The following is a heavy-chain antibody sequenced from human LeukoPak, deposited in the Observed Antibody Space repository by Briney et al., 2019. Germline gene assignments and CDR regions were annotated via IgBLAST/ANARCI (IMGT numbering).Heavy chain of an antibody. D-gene: IGHD2-2*01. V-gene: IGHV3-49*04. Sequence: GGSLRLSCSTSGFTFGDYAMSWVRQAPGKGLEWVGFIQAKAYGGTTKYAASVNGRFSISRDDSQSIANLQMNDLKTEDTAVYYCTRAPHPRCSSSGCYLDYWGQGTLVTVSS. CDR3: TRAPHPRCSSSGCYLDY. CDR2: IQAKAYGGTT. CDR1: GFTFGDYA. J-gene: IGHJ4*02.